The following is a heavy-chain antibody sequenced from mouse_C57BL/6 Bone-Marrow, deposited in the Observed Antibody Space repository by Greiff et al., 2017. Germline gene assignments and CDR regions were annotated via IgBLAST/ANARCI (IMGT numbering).Heavy chain of an antibody. CDR2: IWSGGST. V-gene: IGHV2-2*01. J-gene: IGHJ3*01. D-gene: IGHD2-2*01. CDR1: GFSLTSYG. CDR3: ARKKENGYEGFAY. Sequence: QVQLQQSGPGLVQPSQSLSITCTVSGFSLTSYGVHWVRQSPGTGLEWLGVIWSGGSTDYNAAFISRLSISKDNSKSQVFFKMNSLQADDTAIYYCARKKENGYEGFAYWGQGTLVTVSA.